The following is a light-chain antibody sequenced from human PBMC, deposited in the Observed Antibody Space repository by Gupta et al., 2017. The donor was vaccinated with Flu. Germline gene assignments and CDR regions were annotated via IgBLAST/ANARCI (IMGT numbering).Light chain of an antibody. CDR1: NIGQKS. J-gene: IGLJ2*01. CDR2: DYT. V-gene: IGLV3-21*02. CDR3: HVWDTYSDHLGV. Sequence: SYVVTQPPSASVAPGQAASITCGGNNIGQKSLHWFQQKPGQAPVLVVYDYTDRPSGIPERFSGSKSGNTATLTISRVEAGDEADYYCHVWDTYSDHLGVFGGGTRLTVL.